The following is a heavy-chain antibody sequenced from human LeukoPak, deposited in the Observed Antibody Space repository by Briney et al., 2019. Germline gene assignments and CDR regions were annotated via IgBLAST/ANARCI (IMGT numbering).Heavy chain of an antibody. Sequence: SETLSLTCTVSGGSISSSSYYRGWICQPPGKGLEWIGSIYYSGSTYYNPSLKSRVTISVDTSKNQFSLKLSSVTAADTAVYYCARLGYSSSSFGYWGQGTLVTVSS. D-gene: IGHD6-6*01. J-gene: IGHJ4*02. V-gene: IGHV4-39*07. CDR2: IYYSGST. CDR1: GGSISSSSYY. CDR3: ARLGYSSSSFGY.